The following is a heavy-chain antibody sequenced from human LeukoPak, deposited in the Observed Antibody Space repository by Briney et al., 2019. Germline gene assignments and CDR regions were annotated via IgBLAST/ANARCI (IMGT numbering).Heavy chain of an antibody. D-gene: IGHD3-22*01. CDR3: AKDDYYDSSGYYFRYYFDY. CDR1: GFTFSSYA. V-gene: IGHV3-23*01. J-gene: IGHJ4*02. Sequence: GGSLRLSCAASGFTFSSYAMSWVRQAPGKGLEWVSAISGSGGSTYYADSEKGQFTISRDNSKNTLYLQMNSLRAEDTAVYYCAKDDYYDSSGYYFRYYFDYWGQGTLVTVSS. CDR2: ISGSGGST.